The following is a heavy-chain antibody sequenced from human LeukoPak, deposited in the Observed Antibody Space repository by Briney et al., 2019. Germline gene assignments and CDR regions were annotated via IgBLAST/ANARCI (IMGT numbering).Heavy chain of an antibody. Sequence: PGGSLRLSCAASGLTFRIFAMSWVRQAPGKGLEWVSRIGGSGDNTHYADSVKGRFTISRDNSNNTLYLQMISLRGDDTAVYYCARATLDNWGQGTLVTVSS. CDR2: IGGSGDNT. CDR3: ARATLDN. J-gene: IGHJ4*02. CDR1: GLTFRIFA. V-gene: IGHV3-23*01.